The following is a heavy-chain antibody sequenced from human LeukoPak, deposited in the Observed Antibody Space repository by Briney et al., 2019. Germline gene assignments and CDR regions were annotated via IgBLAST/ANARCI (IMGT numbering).Heavy chain of an antibody. Sequence: SETLSLTCTVSGGSISSYYWSWIRQPPGKGPEWIGYIYYSGSTNYNPSLKSRVTISVDTSKNQFSLKLSSVTAADTAVYYCARDLSSGWYYYGMDVWGQGTTVTVSS. CDR3: ARDLSSGWYYYGMDV. CDR2: IYYSGST. CDR1: GGSISSYY. D-gene: IGHD6-19*01. J-gene: IGHJ6*02. V-gene: IGHV4-59*01.